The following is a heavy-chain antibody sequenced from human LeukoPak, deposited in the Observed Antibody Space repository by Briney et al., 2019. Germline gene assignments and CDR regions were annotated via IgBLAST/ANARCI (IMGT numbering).Heavy chain of an antibody. CDR1: GFTFSDYY. J-gene: IGHJ4*02. V-gene: IGHV3-11*01. CDR2: ISNSGSTI. Sequence: GGSLRLSCAASGFTFSDYYMTWIRQAPGKGLEWVSYISNSGSTIYYAGSVKGRFTISRDNGKNSLYLQMNSLRAEDTAVYYCAREHTSGTYYIDYWGQGTLVTVSS. CDR3: AREHTSGTYYIDY. D-gene: IGHD1-26*01.